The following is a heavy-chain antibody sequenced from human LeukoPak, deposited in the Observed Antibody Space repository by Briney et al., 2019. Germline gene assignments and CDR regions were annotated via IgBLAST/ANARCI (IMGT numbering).Heavy chain of an antibody. CDR3: ARDAGRGIQLWLGY. V-gene: IGHV4-59*12. CDR2: IYYSGST. D-gene: IGHD5-18*01. J-gene: IGHJ4*02. CDR1: GGSISSYY. Sequence: SETLSLTCTVSGGSISSYYWSWIRQPPGKGLEWIGSIYYSGSTYYNPSLKSRVTISVDTSKNQFSLKLSSVTAADTAVYYCARDAGRGIQLWLGYWGQGTLVTVSS.